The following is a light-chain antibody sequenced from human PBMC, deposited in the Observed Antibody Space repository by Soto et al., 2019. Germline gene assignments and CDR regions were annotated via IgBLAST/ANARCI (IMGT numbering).Light chain of an antibody. CDR1: SXDIGAYNF. V-gene: IGLV2-14*03. CDR2: DVN. CDR3: TSWTTSTTMI. J-gene: IGLJ2*01. Sequence: QSALTQPASVSGSPGQXXTXSCTGTSXDIGAYNFVSWYQQHPGKAPKLMLYDVNIRPSGVSNRFSGSKSGNTASLTISGLQAEDEADYYCTSWTTSTTMIFGGGTKLTVL.